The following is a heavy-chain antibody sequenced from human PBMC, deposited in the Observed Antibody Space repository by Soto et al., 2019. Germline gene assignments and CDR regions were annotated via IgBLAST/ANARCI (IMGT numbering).Heavy chain of an antibody. CDR2: IYHSGNT. CDR1: GDSISSSNW. V-gene: IGHV4-4*02. D-gene: IGHD3-22*01. Sequence: PSETLSLTCAVSGDSISSSNWWTWVRQPPGKGLEWIGEIYHSGNTNYNPSLRSRVTISVDKSKNQFSLKLNSLRAEDTAVYYCARGSVPWGDSSGYSPYYFDYWGQGTLVTVSS. CDR3: ARGSVPWGDSSGYSPYYFDY. J-gene: IGHJ4*02.